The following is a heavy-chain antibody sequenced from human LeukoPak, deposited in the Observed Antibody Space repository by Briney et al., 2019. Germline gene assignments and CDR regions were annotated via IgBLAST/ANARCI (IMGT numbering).Heavy chain of an antibody. CDR1: GGTFSSYA. D-gene: IGHD6-6*01. Sequence: SVKVSCKASGGTFSSYAISWVRQAPGQGLEWMGGIIPIFGTANYAQKFQGRVTITADESTSTAYMELSSLRSGDTAVYYCAREQEYSSSSGHYYYMDVWGKGTTVTVSS. J-gene: IGHJ6*03. V-gene: IGHV1-69*13. CDR3: AREQEYSSSSGHYYYMDV. CDR2: IIPIFGTA.